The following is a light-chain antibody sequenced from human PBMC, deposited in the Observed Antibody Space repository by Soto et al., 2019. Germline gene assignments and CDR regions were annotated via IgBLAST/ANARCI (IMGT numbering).Light chain of an antibody. CDR3: QQRHMWPIT. Sequence: ETVMTQSPATLSVSPGERATRSCRASQSVSNNLAWYQQKPGQAPRLLIYDAYNRATGIPPRFSGSGSGTDFTLTISSLEPEDSAVYYCQQRHMWPITFGQGTRLEIK. CDR1: QSVSNN. CDR2: DAY. J-gene: IGKJ5*01. V-gene: IGKV3-11*01.